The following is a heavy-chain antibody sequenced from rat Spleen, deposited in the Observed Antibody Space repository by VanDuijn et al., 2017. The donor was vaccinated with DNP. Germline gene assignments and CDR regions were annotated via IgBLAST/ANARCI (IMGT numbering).Heavy chain of an antibody. CDR2: ISTGGGST. CDR3: VKDLRGGSAFDY. V-gene: IGHV5-27*01. CDR1: RITFSDHN. J-gene: IGHJ2*01. Sequence: EVQLVESGGGLVQPGRSLKLSCAVSRITFSDHNMAWVRQAPAKGLEWVAYISTGGGSTSYRDFVKGRFTISRDNAENTVYLKMNSLRSEETATYYCVKDLRGGSAFDYWGPGVMVTVSS. D-gene: IGHD1-11*01.